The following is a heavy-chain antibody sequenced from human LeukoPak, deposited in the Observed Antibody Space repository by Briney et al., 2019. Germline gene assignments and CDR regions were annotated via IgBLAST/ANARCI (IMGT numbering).Heavy chain of an antibody. CDR2: ISGSSDSI. CDR1: GFTFSTYG. J-gene: IGHJ4*02. V-gene: IGHV3-48*04. Sequence: GGSLRLSCAASGFTFSTYGMQWVRQVPGKGLEWVSYISGSSDSIKYAESVKGRFTNSRDNAKNSLYLHLSRLRSDDTAVYYCASVNLQAWALGAYYAFDYWGQGTLVTVSS. D-gene: IGHD2-21*01. CDR3: ASVNLQAWALGAYYAFDY.